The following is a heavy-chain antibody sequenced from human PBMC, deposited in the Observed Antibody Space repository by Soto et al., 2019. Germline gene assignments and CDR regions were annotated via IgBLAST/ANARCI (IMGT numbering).Heavy chain of an antibody. CDR2: ILHDGNNK. CDR1: GFTFSSYI. D-gene: IGHD3-10*01. CDR3: ARDDEDGSYCDLGY. J-gene: IGHJ4*02. V-gene: IGHV3-30-3*01. Sequence: QVQLVESGGGVVQPGRSLRLSCAASGFTFSSYIMHWVRQAPGKGLEWVAMILHDGNNKYYADSVKGRFTISRDNSKNTLYLQMNNLTTEDTAIYYCARDDEDGSYCDLGYWGQGTLVTVSS.